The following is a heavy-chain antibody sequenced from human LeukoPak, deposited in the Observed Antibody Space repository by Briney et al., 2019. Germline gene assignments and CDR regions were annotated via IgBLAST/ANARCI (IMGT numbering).Heavy chain of an antibody. V-gene: IGHV1-46*01. Sequence: GASVKVSCKASGYTFISYYMHWVRQAPGRGLEWMGIINPSGGSTTYAQMFQGRVILTRDTSTRTVYMELYSLRSEDTAVYYCAKGGRDYGDSSGTDWGQGTLATVSS. CDR2: INPSGGST. CDR1: GYTFISYY. CDR3: AKGGRDYGDSSGTD. D-gene: IGHD4-17*01. J-gene: IGHJ4*02.